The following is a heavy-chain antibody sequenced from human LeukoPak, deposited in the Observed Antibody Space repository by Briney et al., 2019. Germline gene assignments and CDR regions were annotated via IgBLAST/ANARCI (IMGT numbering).Heavy chain of an antibody. J-gene: IGHJ4*02. CDR2: ISAYNGNT. D-gene: IGHD6-19*01. Sequence: ASVKVSCKASGGTFSSYAISWVRQAPGQGLEWMGGISAYNGNTNYAQKLQGRVTMTTDTSTSTAYMELRSLRSDDTAVYYCARADSSGWYGADYWGQGTLVTVSS. CDR3: ARADSSGWYGADY. CDR1: GGTFSSYA. V-gene: IGHV1-18*01.